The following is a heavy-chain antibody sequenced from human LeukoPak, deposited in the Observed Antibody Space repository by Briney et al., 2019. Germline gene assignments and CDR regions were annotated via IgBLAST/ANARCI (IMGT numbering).Heavy chain of an antibody. D-gene: IGHD1-26*01. CDR1: GFAVSSNY. Sequence: GGSLRLSCAASGFAVSSNYMNWVRQAPGKGLEWVSVIYSGGTTIYADSVKGRFTIFRDNSNNTLYLQMNSLRAEDTAVYYCARDPVGAIGFGMDVWGQGTTVTVS. V-gene: IGHV3-66*01. CDR3: ARDPVGAIGFGMDV. J-gene: IGHJ6*02. CDR2: IYSGGTT.